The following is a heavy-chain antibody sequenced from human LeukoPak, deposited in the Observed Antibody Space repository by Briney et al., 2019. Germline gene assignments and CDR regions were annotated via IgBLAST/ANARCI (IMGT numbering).Heavy chain of an antibody. CDR3: AKAVVIVPTATPFDY. CDR1: GFTLSSYG. V-gene: IGHV3-23*01. J-gene: IGHJ4*02. Sequence: EGSLRLSCAASGFTLSSYGMNWVRQAPGKGLEWVSGISGSGGSTYYADSVKGRFTISRDNSKNTLYLQMNSLRAEDTAVYYCAKAVVIVPTATPFDYWGQGTLVTVSS. D-gene: IGHD2-2*01. CDR2: ISGSGGST.